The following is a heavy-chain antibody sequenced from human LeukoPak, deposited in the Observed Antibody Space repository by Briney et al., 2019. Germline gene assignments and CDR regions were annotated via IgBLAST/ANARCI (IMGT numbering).Heavy chain of an antibody. CDR1: GFTLGDYA. V-gene: IGHV3-49*04. D-gene: IGHD1-1*01. J-gene: IGHJ4*02. Sequence: PGRSLRLSCTASGFTLGDYALSWVRQAPGKGLEWVGFTRSKAYAGTTAYAASVKGRFTISRDDSKSIAYLQMNSLKTEDTAVYYCTSAHWPISLYWGQGTLVTVSS. CDR3: TSAHWPISLY. CDR2: TRSKAYAGTT.